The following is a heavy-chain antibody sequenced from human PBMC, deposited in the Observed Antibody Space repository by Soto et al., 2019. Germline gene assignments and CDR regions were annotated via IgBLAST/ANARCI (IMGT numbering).Heavy chain of an antibody. D-gene: IGHD6-13*01. Sequence: ASVKVSCKASGGTFSSYAISWVRQAPGQGLEWMGGIIPIFGTANYAQKFQGRVTITADKSTSTAYMELSSLRSEDTAVYYCASFLIAAAGKRGDYWRQGTLVTVSS. CDR1: GGTFSSYA. J-gene: IGHJ4*02. V-gene: IGHV1-69*06. CDR2: IIPIFGTA. CDR3: ASFLIAAAGKRGDY.